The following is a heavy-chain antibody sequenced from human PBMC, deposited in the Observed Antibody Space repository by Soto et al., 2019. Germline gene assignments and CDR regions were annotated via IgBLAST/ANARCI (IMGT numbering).Heavy chain of an antibody. CDR2: FDPEDGET. CDR1: GYTLTELS. V-gene: IGHV1-24*01. CDR3: ATEPYYYDSSGYSSY. D-gene: IGHD3-22*01. J-gene: IGHJ4*02. Sequence: GASVKVSCKVSGYTLTELSMHWVRQAPGKGLEWMGGFDPEDGETIYAQKFQGRVTMTEDTSTDTAYMELSSLRSEDTAVYYCATEPYYYDSSGYSSYWGQGTLVTVSS.